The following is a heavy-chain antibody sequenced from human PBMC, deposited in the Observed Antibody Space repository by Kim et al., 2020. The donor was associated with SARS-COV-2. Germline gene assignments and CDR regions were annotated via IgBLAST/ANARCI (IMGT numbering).Heavy chain of an antibody. J-gene: IGHJ6*02. Sequence: SETLSLTCTVSGGSISSGGYYWSWIRQHPGKGLEWIGYIYYSGSTYYNPSLKSRVTISVDTSKNQFSLKLSSVTAADTAVYYCARESRTVPSMDYYYYYGMDVWGQGTTVTVSS. CDR3: ARESRTVPSMDYYYYYGMDV. V-gene: IGHV4-31*03. CDR2: IYYSGST. CDR1: GGSISSGGYY. D-gene: IGHD6-6*01.